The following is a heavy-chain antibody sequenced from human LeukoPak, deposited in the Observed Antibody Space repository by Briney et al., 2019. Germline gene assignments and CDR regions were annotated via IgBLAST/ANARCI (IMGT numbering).Heavy chain of an antibody. J-gene: IGHJ4*02. CDR3: ARGARKGDDYGGFFDY. CDR1: GFTFSSYA. D-gene: IGHD4-23*01. CDR2: ISYDGSYK. V-gene: IGHV3-30*04. Sequence: GGSLRLSCAASGFTFSSYAMHWVRQAPGKGLEWVAVISYDGSYKDYADSVKGRFTISRGNSKNTLFLQMNSLRTEDTAVYYCARGARKGDDYGGFFDYWGQGTLVTVSS.